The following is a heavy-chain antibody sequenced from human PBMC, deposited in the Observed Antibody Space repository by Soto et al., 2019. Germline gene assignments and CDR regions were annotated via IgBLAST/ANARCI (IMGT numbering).Heavy chain of an antibody. V-gene: IGHV1-69*01. Sequence: QVQLVQSGAEVKKPGSSVKVSCKASGGTFSSYAISWVRQAPGQGLEWMGGIIPIFGTANYAQKFQGRVTITADESTSTAYMELSSLRSEDTAVYYCARKSQYYYDSSGYYYFDYWGQGTLVTVSS. J-gene: IGHJ4*02. CDR3: ARKSQYYYDSSGYYYFDY. CDR2: IIPIFGTA. CDR1: GGTFSSYA. D-gene: IGHD3-22*01.